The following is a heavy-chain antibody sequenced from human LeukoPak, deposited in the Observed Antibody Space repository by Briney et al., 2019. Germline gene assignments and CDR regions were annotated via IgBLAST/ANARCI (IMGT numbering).Heavy chain of an antibody. CDR2: ISWNSGSI. CDR1: GFTFSTYA. V-gene: IGHV3-9*01. D-gene: IGHD3-10*01. CDR3: AKDTQLLWFGELRGFDP. Sequence: GGSLRLSCAASGFTFSTYAMTWVRQAPGKGLEWVSGISWNSGSIGYADSVKGRFTISRDNAKNSLYLQMNSLRAEDTALYYCAKDTQLLWFGELRGFDPWGQGTLVTVSS. J-gene: IGHJ5*02.